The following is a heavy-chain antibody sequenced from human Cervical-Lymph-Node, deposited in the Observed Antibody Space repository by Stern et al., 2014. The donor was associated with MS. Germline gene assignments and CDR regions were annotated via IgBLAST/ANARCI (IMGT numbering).Heavy chain of an antibody. CDR1: GDRFTSHW. CDR2: IYPGDSDT. CDR3: ARGINSGSYYGFFDS. Sequence: EVQLVQSGAEVKKPGDSLKISCEGSGDRFTSHWIAWVRQMPGRGLEWMGIIYPGDSDTRYSPSFQGQVTMSADKSTNTAYLQWSSLKASDTAIYYCARGINSGSYYGFFDSWGQGTLVTVSS. V-gene: IGHV5-51*03. D-gene: IGHD3-10*01. J-gene: IGHJ4*03.